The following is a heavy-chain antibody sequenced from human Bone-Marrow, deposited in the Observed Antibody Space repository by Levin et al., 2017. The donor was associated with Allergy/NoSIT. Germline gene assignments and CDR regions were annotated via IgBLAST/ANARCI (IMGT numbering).Heavy chain of an antibody. CDR3: ARDRGTAMDAYYYYGMDV. D-gene: IGHD5-18*01. V-gene: IGHV1-46*01. Sequence: ASVKVSCKASGYTFTSYYMHWVRQAPGQGLEWMGIINPSGGSTSYAQKFQGRVTMTRDTSTSTVYMELSSLRSEDTAVYYCARDRGTAMDAYYYYGMDVWGQGTTVTVSS. CDR2: INPSGGST. J-gene: IGHJ6*02. CDR1: GYTFTSYY.